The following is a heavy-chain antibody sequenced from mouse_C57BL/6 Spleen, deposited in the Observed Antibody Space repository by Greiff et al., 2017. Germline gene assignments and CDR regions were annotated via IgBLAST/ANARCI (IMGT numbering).Heavy chain of an antibody. V-gene: IGHV1-72*01. Sequence: QVQLQQPGAELVKPGASVKLSCKASGYTFTSYWMHWVKQRPGRGLEWIGRIDPNSGGTKYNEKFKSKATLTVDKPSSTAYMQLSSLTSEDSAVYYCAKPLLDDYDGGPFAYWGQGTLVTVSA. D-gene: IGHD2-4*01. J-gene: IGHJ3*01. CDR1: GYTFTSYW. CDR2: IDPNSGGT. CDR3: AKPLLDDYDGGPFAY.